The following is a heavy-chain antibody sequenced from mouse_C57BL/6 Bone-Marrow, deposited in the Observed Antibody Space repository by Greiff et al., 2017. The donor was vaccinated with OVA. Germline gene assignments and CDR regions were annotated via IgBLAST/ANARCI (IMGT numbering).Heavy chain of an antibody. CDR1: GYSITSGYY. Sequence: DVKLVESGPGLVKPSQSLSLTRSVTGYSITSGYYWNWIRQFPGNKLEWMGYISYDGSNNYNPSLKNRISITRDTSKNQFFLKLNSVTTEDTATYYCARGWGLDYWGQGTTLTVSS. CDR2: ISYDGSN. CDR3: ARGWGLDY. J-gene: IGHJ2*01. V-gene: IGHV3-6*01. D-gene: IGHD1-1*02.